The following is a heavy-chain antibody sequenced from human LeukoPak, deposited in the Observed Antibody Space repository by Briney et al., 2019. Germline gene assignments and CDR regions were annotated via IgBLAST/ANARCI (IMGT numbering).Heavy chain of an antibody. CDR3: AREGNYYDSSGHRGGFDY. CDR1: GGSISSSSYY. CDR2: IYYSGST. J-gene: IGHJ4*02. Sequence: LETLSLTCTVSGGSISSSSYYWSWIRQPPGKGLEWIGSIYYSGSTYYNPSLKSRVTISVDTSKNQFSLKLSSVTAADTAVYYCAREGNYYDSSGHRGGFDYWGQGTLVTVSS. D-gene: IGHD3-22*01. V-gene: IGHV4-39*07.